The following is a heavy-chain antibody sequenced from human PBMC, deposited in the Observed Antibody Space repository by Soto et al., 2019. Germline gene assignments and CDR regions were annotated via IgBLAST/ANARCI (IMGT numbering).Heavy chain of an antibody. Sequence: GGSLRLSCEGSGFTFSAYAMNWVRQAPGKGLEWVSYISSRSDTLYYADSVKGRFTISRDNAKNSVYMQVNNLRDEDTAVYYCARDWDIVILSVPIPNYNYGMDVWGQGTTVTVSS. CDR1: GFTFSAYA. D-gene: IGHD2-15*01. V-gene: IGHV3-48*02. CDR3: ARDWDIVILSVPIPNYNYGMDV. CDR2: ISSRSDTL. J-gene: IGHJ6*02.